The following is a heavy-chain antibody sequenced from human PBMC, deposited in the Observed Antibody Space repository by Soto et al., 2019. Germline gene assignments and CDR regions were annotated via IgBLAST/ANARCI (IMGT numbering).Heavy chain of an antibody. CDR3: AREVEEMATILYYFDY. Sequence: GGSLRLSCAASGFTFSSYAMSWVRQAPGKGLEWVAVIWYDGSNKYYADSVKGRFTISRDNSKNTLYLQMNSLRAEDTAVYYCAREVEEMATILYYFDYWGQGTLVTVSS. D-gene: IGHD5-12*01. CDR2: IWYDGSNK. CDR1: GFTFSSYA. V-gene: IGHV3-33*08. J-gene: IGHJ4*02.